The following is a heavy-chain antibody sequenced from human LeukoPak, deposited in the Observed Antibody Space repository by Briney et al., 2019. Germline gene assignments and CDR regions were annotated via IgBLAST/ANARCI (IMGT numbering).Heavy chain of an antibody. D-gene: IGHD3-10*01. J-gene: IGHJ6*03. CDR2: INHSGST. CDR1: GGSFSGYY. CDR3: ARDRRLLWFGEYYYYTDV. Sequence: SETLSLTCAVYGGSFSGYYWSWIRQPPGKGLEWIGEINHSGSTNYNPSLKSRVTISVDTSKNQFSLKLSSVTAADTAVYYCARDRRLLWFGEYYYYTDVWGKGTTVTVSS. V-gene: IGHV4-34*01.